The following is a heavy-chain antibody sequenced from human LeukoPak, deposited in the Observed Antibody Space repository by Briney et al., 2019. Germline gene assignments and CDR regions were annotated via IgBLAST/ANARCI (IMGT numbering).Heavy chain of an antibody. D-gene: IGHD1-1*01. J-gene: IGHJ3*02. Sequence: PSETLSLTCTVSGGSISTYYWSWIRQSPGKGLEWIGSIYYSGSTNYNPSLKSRVTISVGTSKNQFSLELSSVTAADTAVYYCAVNLTRHTFDIWGQRAMLPVSS. CDR1: GGSISTYY. CDR2: IYYSGST. CDR3: AVNLTRHTFDI. V-gene: IGHV4-59*08.